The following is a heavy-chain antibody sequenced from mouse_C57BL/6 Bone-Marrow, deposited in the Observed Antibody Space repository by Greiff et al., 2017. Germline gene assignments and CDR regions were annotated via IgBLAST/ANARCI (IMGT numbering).Heavy chain of an antibody. CDR1: GFNIKDDY. V-gene: IGHV14-4*01. CDR2: IDPENGDT. Sequence: VQLQQSGAELVRPGASVKLSCTASGFNIKDDYMHWVKQRPEQGLEWIGWIDPENGDTEYASKFQGKATITADTSSNTAYLQLSSLTSDDTAVYYCTERYFDVWGIGTTVTVSS. J-gene: IGHJ1*03. CDR3: TERYFDV.